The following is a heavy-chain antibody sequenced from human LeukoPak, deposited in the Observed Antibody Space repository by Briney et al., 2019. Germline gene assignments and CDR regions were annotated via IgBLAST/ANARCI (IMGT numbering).Heavy chain of an antibody. CDR3: ARDRDDIVVVPAAYDAFDI. Sequence: ASVKVSCKASGYTFTGYYMHWVRQAPGQGLEWMGWINPNSGGTNYAQKLQGRVTMTTDTSTSTAYMELRSLRSDDTAVYYCARDRDDIVVVPAAYDAFDIWGQGTMVTVSS. D-gene: IGHD2-2*01. V-gene: IGHV1-2*02. J-gene: IGHJ3*02. CDR2: INPNSGGT. CDR1: GYTFTGYY.